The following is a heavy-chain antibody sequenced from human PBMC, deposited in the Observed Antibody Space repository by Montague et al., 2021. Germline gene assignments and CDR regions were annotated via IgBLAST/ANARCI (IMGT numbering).Heavy chain of an antibody. CDR3: ARTLVAVTGSGPSYNFYYMDV. Sequence: SVKVSCKASGGSFNNYAITWVRQAPGHGLEWMGGILSLFNTPRYAQRFQGRLTITADASTSSAYMELSSLTSDDTAVYYCARTLVAVTGSGPSYNFYYMDVWGKGTTVAVSS. CDR1: GGSFNNYA. D-gene: IGHD6-19*01. V-gene: IGHV1-69*13. J-gene: IGHJ6*03. CDR2: ILSLFNTP.